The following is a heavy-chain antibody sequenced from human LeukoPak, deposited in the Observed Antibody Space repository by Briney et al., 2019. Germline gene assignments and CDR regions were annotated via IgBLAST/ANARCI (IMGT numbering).Heavy chain of an antibody. CDR2: IWYDGSNK. D-gene: IGHD3-3*01. CDR3: AKASRIWSGYLDY. V-gene: IGHV3-33*06. Sequence: PGGSLRLSCAASGFTFSSYGMHWVRQAPGKGLEWVAVIWYDGSNKYYADSVKGRFTISRDNSKNTLYLQMNSLRAEDTAVYYCAKASRIWSGYLDYWGQGTLVTVSS. CDR1: GFTFSSYG. J-gene: IGHJ4*02.